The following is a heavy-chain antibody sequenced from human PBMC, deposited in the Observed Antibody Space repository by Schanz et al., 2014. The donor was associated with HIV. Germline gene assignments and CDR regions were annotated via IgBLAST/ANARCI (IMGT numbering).Heavy chain of an antibody. CDR1: GFTFSNYA. CDR2: ISVNGATR. CDR3: ERGCGRTYGLPDY. Sequence: EVPLLESGVFFLQPGGSLRLSFAASGFTFSNYAMSWIRQAPGKGLEWLSYISVNGATREYADSVKGRLTISRDNESTELYLQMNSLRAEDTRGEEWERGCGRTYGLPDYWGQGTLVTVSS. V-gene: IGHV3-48*04. J-gene: IGHJ4*02. D-gene: IGHD3-10*01.